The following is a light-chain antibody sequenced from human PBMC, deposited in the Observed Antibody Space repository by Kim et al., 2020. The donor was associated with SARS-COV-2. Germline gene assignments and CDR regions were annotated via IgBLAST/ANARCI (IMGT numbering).Light chain of an antibody. J-gene: IGKJ2*01. V-gene: IGKV3-20*01. Sequence: SPGERATLSCRASQSVSSSYLAWYQQKPGQAPRLLIYGASSRATGIPDRFSGSGSGTDFTLTISRLEPEDFAVYYCQQYGSSPRVTFGQGTKLEI. CDR1: QSVSSSY. CDR3: QQYGSSPRVT. CDR2: GAS.